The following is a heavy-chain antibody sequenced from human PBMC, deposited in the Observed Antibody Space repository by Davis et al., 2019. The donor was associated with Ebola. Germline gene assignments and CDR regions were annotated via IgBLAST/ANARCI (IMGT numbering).Heavy chain of an antibody. V-gene: IGHV1-69*13. J-gene: IGHJ6*02. CDR2: IIPIFGTA. Sequence: SVKVSCKASGGTFSSYAISWVRQAPGQGLEWMGGIIPIFGTANYAQKFQGRVTITADESTSTAYMELSSLRSEDTAVYYCARVVIATFGYYYGMDVWGQGTTVTVSS. CDR3: ARVVIATFGYYYGMDV. D-gene: IGHD2-21*01. CDR1: GGTFSSYA.